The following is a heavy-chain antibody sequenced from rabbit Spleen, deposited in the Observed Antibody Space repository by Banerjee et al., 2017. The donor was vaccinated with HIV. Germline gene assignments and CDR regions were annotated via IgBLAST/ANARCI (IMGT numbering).Heavy chain of an antibody. Sequence: QSLEESGGDLVKPGASLTLTCTASGVSFSSNSYMCWVRQAPGKGLEWIACIDTGSSAFTYFATWAKGRFTCSKTSSTTVTLQMTRLTAADTATYFFARDSSSSFSSYGMDLWGPGTLVTV. CDR2: IDTGSSAFT. V-gene: IGHV1S40*01. CDR1: GVSFSSNSY. CDR3: ARDSSSSFSSYGMDL. J-gene: IGHJ6*01. D-gene: IGHD1-1*01.